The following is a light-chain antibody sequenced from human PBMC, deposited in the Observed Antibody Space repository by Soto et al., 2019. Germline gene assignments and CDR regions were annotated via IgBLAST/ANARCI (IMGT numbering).Light chain of an antibody. CDR2: GAS. Sequence: EIVMTQSPATLSVSPGERATLSCRASQSVSSNLAWYQQKPGQAPRLLIYGASTRATGIPARFSGSGSGTEFTLTISRLEPEDFAVYYCQQYSSSLYTFGQGTKLEIK. CDR3: QQYSSSLYT. J-gene: IGKJ2*01. CDR1: QSVSSN. V-gene: IGKV3-15*01.